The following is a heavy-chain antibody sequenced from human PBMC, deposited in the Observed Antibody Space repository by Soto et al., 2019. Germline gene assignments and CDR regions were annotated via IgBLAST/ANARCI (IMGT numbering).Heavy chain of an antibody. CDR2: ISWNSGSI. V-gene: IGHV3-9*01. Sequence: GGSLRLSCAASGFTFDDYAMHWVRQAPGKGLEWVSGISWNSGSIGYADSVKGRFTISRDNAKNSLYLQMNSLRAEDTALYYCAKESLVIYYFDYWGQGTLVTVSS. D-gene: IGHD3-9*01. J-gene: IGHJ4*02. CDR3: AKESLVIYYFDY. CDR1: GFTFDDYA.